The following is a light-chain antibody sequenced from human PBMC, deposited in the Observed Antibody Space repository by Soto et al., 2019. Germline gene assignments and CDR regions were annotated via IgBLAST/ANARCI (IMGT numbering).Light chain of an antibody. Sequence: DIQLTQSPSTLSASVGDRVTITCRASQTITNLLAWFQQKPGKAPEILIYKASSLQSGVPSRFSGSGSGTEFTLTISSLQPDDFATYYCQQYSTYSPRFTFGPGTKVDIK. CDR3: QQYSTYSPRFT. J-gene: IGKJ3*01. CDR1: QTITNL. CDR2: KAS. V-gene: IGKV1-5*03.